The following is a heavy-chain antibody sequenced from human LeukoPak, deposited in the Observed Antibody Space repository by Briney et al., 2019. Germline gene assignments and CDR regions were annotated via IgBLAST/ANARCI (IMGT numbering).Heavy chain of an antibody. V-gene: IGHV3-48*03. J-gene: IGHJ6*03. Sequence: GGSLRLSCAASGFTFSSYEMNWVRQAPGKGLEWVSYISSSGSTIYYADSVKGRFTISRDNAKNSLYLQMNSLRAEDTAVYYCAKEPYSSGWYDHYYYYMDVWGKGTTVTVSS. CDR3: AKEPYSSGWYDHYYYYMDV. D-gene: IGHD6-19*01. CDR1: GFTFSSYE. CDR2: ISSSGSTI.